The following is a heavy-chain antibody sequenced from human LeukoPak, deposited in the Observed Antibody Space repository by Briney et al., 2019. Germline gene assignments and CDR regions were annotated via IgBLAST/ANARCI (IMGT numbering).Heavy chain of an antibody. CDR1: GYTFTGYY. D-gene: IGHD3-10*01. Sequence: ASVKVSCKASGYTFTGYYMHWVRQAPGQGLEWMGRINPNSGGTNYAQKFQGRVTMTRDTSISTAYMELRRLRSDDTAVYYCASLSDMVRGVIKPSFDYWGQGTLVTVSS. V-gene: IGHV1-2*06. CDR3: ASLSDMVRGVIKPSFDY. J-gene: IGHJ4*02. CDR2: INPNSGGT.